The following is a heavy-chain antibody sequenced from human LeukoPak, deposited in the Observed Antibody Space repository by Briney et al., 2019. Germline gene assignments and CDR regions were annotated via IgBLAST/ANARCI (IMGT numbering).Heavy chain of an antibody. J-gene: IGHJ6*03. Sequence: SETLSLTCTVSGGSISSSSYYWGWIRQPPGKGLEWIGSIYYSGSTYYNPSLKSRVTISVDTSKNQFSLKLSSVTAADTAVYYCARLAYSSGYNYYYYYMDVWGKGTTVTVSS. V-gene: IGHV4-39*07. CDR2: IYYSGST. D-gene: IGHD3-22*01. CDR3: ARLAYSSGYNYYYYYMDV. CDR1: GGSISSSSYY.